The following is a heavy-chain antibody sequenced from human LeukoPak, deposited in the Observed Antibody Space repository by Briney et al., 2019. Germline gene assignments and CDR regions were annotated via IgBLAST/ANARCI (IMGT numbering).Heavy chain of an antibody. CDR2: INPNTGRR. J-gene: IGHJ4*02. Sequence: GASVTVSCKASGYPFTDYYMQWVRQAPGQGLEWMGWINPNTGRRNYAQKFQGRVTMTRDTSINTAYMELSSLRSDDTAVYYCARENYYYENWGQGTLVTVSS. D-gene: IGHD3-22*01. CDR3: ARENYYYEN. CDR1: GYPFTDYY. V-gene: IGHV1-2*02.